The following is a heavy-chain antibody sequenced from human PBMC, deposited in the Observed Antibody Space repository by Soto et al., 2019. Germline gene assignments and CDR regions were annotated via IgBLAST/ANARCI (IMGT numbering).Heavy chain of an antibody. Sequence: PSETLSLTCTVSGCSISSGDYYWSWIRQPPGKGLEWIGYIYYSGSTYYNPSLKSRVTISVDTSKNQFSLKLSSVTAADTAVYYCATLEPYYYDSSGYQAYCAQRTPVTVSS. V-gene: IGHV4-30-4*01. D-gene: IGHD3-22*01. CDR3: ATLEPYYYDSSGYQAY. J-gene: IGHJ4*02. CDR1: GCSISSGDYY. CDR2: IYYSGST.